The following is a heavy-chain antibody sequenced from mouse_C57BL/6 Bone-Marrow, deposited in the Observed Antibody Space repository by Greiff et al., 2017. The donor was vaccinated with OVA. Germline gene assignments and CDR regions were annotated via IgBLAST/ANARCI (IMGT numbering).Heavy chain of an antibody. J-gene: IGHJ3*01. Sequence: DVMLVESGGGLVKPGGSLKLSCAASGFTFSSYAMSWVRQTPEKRLEWVATISDGGSYTYYPDNVKGRFTISRDNAKNNLYLQMSHLKSEDTAMYYCAREGQLRLLAYWGQGTLVTVSA. CDR3: AREGQLRLLAY. V-gene: IGHV5-4*01. CDR1: GFTFSSYA. D-gene: IGHD3-2*02. CDR2: ISDGGSYT.